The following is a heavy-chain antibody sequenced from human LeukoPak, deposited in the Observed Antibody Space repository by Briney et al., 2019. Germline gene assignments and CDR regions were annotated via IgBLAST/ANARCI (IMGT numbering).Heavy chain of an antibody. V-gene: IGHV1-69*04. CDR3: AREWPDRRITIFGVVTDYYYYGMDV. Sequence: SVKVSCKASGYTFTSYAISWVRQAPGQGLEWMGRIIPILGIANYAQKFQGRVTITADKSTSTAYMELSSLRSEDTAVYYCAREWPDRRITIFGVVTDYYYYGMDVWGQGTTVTVSS. D-gene: IGHD3-3*01. J-gene: IGHJ6*02. CDR2: IIPILGIA. CDR1: GYTFTSYA.